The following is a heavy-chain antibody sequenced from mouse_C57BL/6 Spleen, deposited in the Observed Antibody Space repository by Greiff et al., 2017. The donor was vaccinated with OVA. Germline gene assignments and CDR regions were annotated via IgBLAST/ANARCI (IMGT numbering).Heavy chain of an antibody. CDR3: ARRGGSDYFDY. CDR2: INPYNGGT. CDR1: GYTFTDYY. V-gene: IGHV1-19*01. J-gene: IGHJ2*01. Sequence: EVQLQQSGPVLVKPGASVKMSCKASGYTFTDYYMNWVKQSHGKSLKWIGVINPYNGGTSYNQKFKGKATLTVDKSSSTAYMELNSLTSEDSAVYYCARRGGSDYFDYWGQGTTLTVSS.